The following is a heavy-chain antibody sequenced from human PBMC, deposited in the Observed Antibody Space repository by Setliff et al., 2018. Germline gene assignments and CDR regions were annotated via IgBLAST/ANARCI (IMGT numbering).Heavy chain of an antibody. CDR2: INAGNGNT. Sequence: ASVKVSCKASGYTFTSYAMHWVRQAPGQRLEWMGWINAGNGNTKYSQKFQGRVTITRDTSASTAYMELSSLRSEDTAVYYCARAVSYYDFWGGYYPDGWFDPWGQGTLVTVSS. CDR3: ARAVSYYDFWGGYYPDGWFDP. V-gene: IGHV1-3*01. J-gene: IGHJ5*02. D-gene: IGHD3-3*01. CDR1: GYTFTSYA.